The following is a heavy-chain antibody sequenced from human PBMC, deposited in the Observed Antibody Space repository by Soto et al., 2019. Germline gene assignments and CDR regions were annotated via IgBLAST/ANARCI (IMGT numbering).Heavy chain of an antibody. CDR2: IYSGGST. V-gene: IGHV3-53*01. CDR1: GFTVSSNY. J-gene: IGHJ4*02. D-gene: IGHD4-17*01. Sequence: EVQLVESGGGLIQPGGSLRLSCAASGFTVSSNYMSWVRQAPGKGLEWVSVIYSGGSTYYADSVKGRFTISRDNLKITLYLQVNSLGSEDTAVYYCAREGGVYGDYGEYFDYWVQGTLVTVSS. CDR3: AREGGVYGDYGEYFDY.